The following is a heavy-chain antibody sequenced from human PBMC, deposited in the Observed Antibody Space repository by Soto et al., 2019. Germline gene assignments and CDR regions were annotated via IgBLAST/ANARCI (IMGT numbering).Heavy chain of an antibody. CDR2: IIPIFGTA. D-gene: IGHD4-17*01. Sequence: GASVKVSCKASGGTFSSYAISWVRQAPGQGLEWMGGIIPIFGTANYAQKFQGRVTITADESTSTAYMELSSLRSEDTAVYYCARDDYHRTYGMDVWGQGTTVNVSS. CDR3: ARDDYHRTYGMDV. V-gene: IGHV1-69*13. CDR1: GGTFSSYA. J-gene: IGHJ6*02.